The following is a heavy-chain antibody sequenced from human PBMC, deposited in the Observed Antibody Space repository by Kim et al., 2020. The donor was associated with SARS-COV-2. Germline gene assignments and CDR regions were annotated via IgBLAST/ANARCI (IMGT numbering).Heavy chain of an antibody. V-gene: IGHV1-3*01. J-gene: IGHJ4*02. D-gene: IGHD6-13*01. Sequence: SRKFQGRVTITRDTSASTAYMELSSLRSEDTAVYYCARDRGIAAAGTNYWGQGTLVTVSS. CDR3: ARDRGIAAAGTNY.